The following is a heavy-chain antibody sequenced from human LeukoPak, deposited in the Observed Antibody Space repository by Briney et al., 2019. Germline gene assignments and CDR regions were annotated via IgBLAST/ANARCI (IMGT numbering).Heavy chain of an antibody. CDR3: VRHGGSTSGADS. CDR1: GYYFTSHW. D-gene: IGHD3-16*01. Sequence: GESLNISCKASGYYFTSHWIAWVRQMPGKGLEWMGIVYPGDSDTRYSPSFQGQVTISADRSISTAYLQLSSLKASDTAMYYCVRHGGSTSGADSWGQGTLVTVSS. CDR2: VYPGDSDT. V-gene: IGHV5-51*01. J-gene: IGHJ4*02.